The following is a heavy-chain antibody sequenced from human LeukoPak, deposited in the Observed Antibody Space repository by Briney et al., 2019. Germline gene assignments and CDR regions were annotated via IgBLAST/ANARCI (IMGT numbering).Heavy chain of an antibody. J-gene: IGHJ3*02. CDR2: IRSSSTST. CDR1: GFTFRSHE. V-gene: IGHV3-48*03. CDR3: ARRRLDAFDI. Sequence: GGSLRLSCAASGFTFRSHEMKWVRQAPGKGLEWVSFIRSSSTSTDYADSVKGRFTISRDDAKNSLFLQMNSLRAEDTAIYYCARRRLDAFDIWGQGTMVTVSS. D-gene: IGHD5-24*01.